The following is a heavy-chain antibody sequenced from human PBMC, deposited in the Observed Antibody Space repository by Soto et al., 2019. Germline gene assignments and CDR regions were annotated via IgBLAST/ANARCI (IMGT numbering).Heavy chain of an antibody. D-gene: IGHD3-22*01. CDR2: ISAYNGNT. Sequence: GASVKVSCKASGYTFTSYGISWVRQAPGQRLEWMGWISAYNGNTNYSQKFQGRVTITRDTSASTAYMELSSLRSEDTAVYYCARGTYYYDSSGYLGYWGQGTLVTVSS. J-gene: IGHJ4*02. CDR1: GYTFTSYG. CDR3: ARGTYYYDSSGYLGY. V-gene: IGHV1-18*01.